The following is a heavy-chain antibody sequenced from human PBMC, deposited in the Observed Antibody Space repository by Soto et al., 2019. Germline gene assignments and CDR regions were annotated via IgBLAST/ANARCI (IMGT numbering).Heavy chain of an antibody. CDR1: AFTFRSYT. D-gene: IGHD4-4*01. Sequence: QVQLVESGGGVVQPGRSLRLSCAASAFTFRSYTMHWVRQAPGKGLEWLATISYDGSKTNYADSVRGRFTISRDNSKSTLFLPMDSLRPEDTAVYSCARDRDSSYFPPPYYFDSWGQGTLVTVSS. V-gene: IGHV3-30*04. CDR3: ARDRDSSYFPPPYYFDS. CDR2: ISYDGSKT. J-gene: IGHJ4*02.